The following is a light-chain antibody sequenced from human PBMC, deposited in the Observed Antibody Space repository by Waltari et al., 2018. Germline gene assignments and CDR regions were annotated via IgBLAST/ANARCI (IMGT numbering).Light chain of an antibody. J-gene: IGKJ5*01. CDR1: QGISSA. CDR2: DAS. Sequence: AIHLTQSPSSPSASVGDRITITCRASQGISSALAWYQQKPGESPKFLIYDASSLQSGVPSRFSGSASGTDFTLTITSLQPEDFATYYCQQLHSYPITFGQGTRLEIK. CDR3: QQLHSYPIT. V-gene: IGKV1-13*02.